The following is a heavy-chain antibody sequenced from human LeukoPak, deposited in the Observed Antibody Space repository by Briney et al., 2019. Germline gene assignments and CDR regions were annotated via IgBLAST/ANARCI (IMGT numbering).Heavy chain of an antibody. Sequence: ASVKVSCKASGYTFTSYDINWVRQATGQGLEWMGWMNPNSGNTGYAQKFQGRVTMTRDTSISTAYMELSRLGSDDTAVYYCARDQVAVTYCFDYWGQGTLVTVSS. CDR3: ARDQVAVTYCFDY. CDR1: GYTFTSYD. V-gene: IGHV1-8*01. J-gene: IGHJ4*02. CDR2: MNPNSGNT. D-gene: IGHD3-22*01.